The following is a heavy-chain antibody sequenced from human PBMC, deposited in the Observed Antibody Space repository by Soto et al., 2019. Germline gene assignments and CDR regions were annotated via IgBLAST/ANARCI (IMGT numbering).Heavy chain of an antibody. V-gene: IGHV1-18*01. D-gene: IGHD1-1*01. J-gene: IGHJ4*02. CDR1: GYTFTNFG. CDR2: ISAYSGNT. Sequence: ASVKVSCKTSGYTFTNFGFSWVRQAPGQGLEWMGWISAYSGNTNYAQKFQGRVTMTTDTSTSTVYMELRSLRSDDTAVYYCASGTTVGSPFDYWGQGTLVTVSS. CDR3: ASGTTVGSPFDY.